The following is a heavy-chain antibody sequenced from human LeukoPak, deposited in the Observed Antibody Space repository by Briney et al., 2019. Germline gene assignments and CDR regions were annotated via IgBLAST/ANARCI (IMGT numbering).Heavy chain of an antibody. J-gene: IGHJ3*02. CDR1: GFIFSNYS. V-gene: IGHV3-21*04. D-gene: IGHD7-27*01. CDR3: ARDHWAGDI. CDR2: IRSSSSYI. Sequence: PGGSLRLSCAASGFIFSNYSMNWVRQAPGKGLEWVSSIRSSSSYIYYADSVMGRFTISRDNAKNSLSLQMNSLRAEDTAVYYCARDHWAGDIWGQGTMVTVSS.